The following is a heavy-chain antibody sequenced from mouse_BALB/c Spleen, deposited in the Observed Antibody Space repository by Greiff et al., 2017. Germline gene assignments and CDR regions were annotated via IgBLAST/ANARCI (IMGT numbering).Heavy chain of an antibody. V-gene: IGHV3-6*02. CDR3: ARRNWDYAMDY. CDR2: ISYDGSN. Sequence: VQLQQSGPGLVKPSQSLSLTCSVTGYSITSGYYWNWIRQFPGNKLEWMGYISYDGSNNYNPSLKNRISITRDTSKNQFFLKLNSVTTEDTATYDCARRNWDYAMDYWGQGTSVTVSS. J-gene: IGHJ4*01. CDR1: GYSITSGYY. D-gene: IGHD4-1*01.